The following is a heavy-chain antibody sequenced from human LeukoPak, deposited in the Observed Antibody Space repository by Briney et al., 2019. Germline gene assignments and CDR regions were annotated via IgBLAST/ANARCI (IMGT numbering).Heavy chain of an antibody. CDR2: INHSGST. D-gene: IGHD6-13*01. V-gene: IGHV4-34*01. J-gene: IGHJ6*02. CDR1: GGSFSGYY. Sequence: SETLSLTCAAYGGSFSGYYWSWIRQPPGKGLEWIGEINHSGSTNYNPSLKSRVTISVDTSKNQFSLKLSSVTAADTAVYYCARGTSISYSSSWYVVYYGMDVWGQGTTVTVSS. CDR3: ARGTSISYSSSWYVVYYGMDV.